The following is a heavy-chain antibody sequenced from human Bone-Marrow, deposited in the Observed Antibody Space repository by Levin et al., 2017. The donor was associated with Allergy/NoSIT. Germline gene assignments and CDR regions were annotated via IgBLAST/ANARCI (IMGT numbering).Heavy chain of an antibody. D-gene: IGHD1-26*01. CDR2: IYWNDDK. CDR3: AHRAVGAKSGYGRKSAEYFQH. V-gene: IGHV2-5*01. Sequence: SGPTLVKPTQTLTLTCTFSGFSLSTSGVGVGWIRQPPGKALEWLALIYWNDDKRYSPSLKSRLTITKDTSKNQVVLTMTNMDPVDTATYYCAHRAVGAKSGYGRKSAEYFQHWGQGTLVTVSS. CDR1: GFSLSTSGVG. J-gene: IGHJ1*01.